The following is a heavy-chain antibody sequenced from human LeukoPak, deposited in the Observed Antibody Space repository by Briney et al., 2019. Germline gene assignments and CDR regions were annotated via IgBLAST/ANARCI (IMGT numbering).Heavy chain of an antibody. V-gene: IGHV3-74*01. CDR3: AKGVGATTL. J-gene: IGHJ4*02. CDR1: GFTFSSYW. Sequence: GGSLRLSCVASGFTFSSYWMHWVRQDPRKGLVWVSRISGDGRNINYADSVRGRFTISRDNAKNTLYLQMNSLRAEDTAVYYCAKGVGATTLWGQGTLVTVSS. CDR2: ISGDGRNI. D-gene: IGHD1-26*01.